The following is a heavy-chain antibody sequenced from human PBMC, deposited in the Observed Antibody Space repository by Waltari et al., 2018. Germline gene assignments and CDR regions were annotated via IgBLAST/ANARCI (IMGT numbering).Heavy chain of an antibody. CDR1: GGSFRGYY. CDR2: ITPSGST. CDR3: ARGLRVRTFDI. V-gene: IGHV4-34*01. Sequence: QVQLQRWGAGLLKPSETLSLSCAVYGGSFRGYYLTWGRQSPGKGLEWIGEITPSGSTYYNPSLKSRVTTSVDSSKNQFSLRLTSVTAADTAVYSCARGLRVRTFDIWGQGTMVNVSS. D-gene: IGHD3-22*01. J-gene: IGHJ3*02.